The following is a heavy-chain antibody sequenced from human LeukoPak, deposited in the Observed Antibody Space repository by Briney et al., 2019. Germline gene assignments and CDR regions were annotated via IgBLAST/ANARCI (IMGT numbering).Heavy chain of an antibody. V-gene: IGHV4-31*03. J-gene: IGHJ5*02. Sequence: SETLSLTCTVSGGSISSGGYSWNWIRQHPGTGLEWIGYIYYSGSTYYNPSLKSRITISVDTSKNQFSLKLSSVTAADTAVYYCARGLSYDFHKKNWFDPWGQGTLVTVSS. CDR2: IYYSGST. D-gene: IGHD3-3*01. CDR3: ARGLSYDFHKKNWFDP. CDR1: GGSISSGGYS.